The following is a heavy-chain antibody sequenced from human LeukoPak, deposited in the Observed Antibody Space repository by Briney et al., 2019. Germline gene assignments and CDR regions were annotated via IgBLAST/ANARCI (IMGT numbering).Heavy chain of an antibody. J-gene: IGHJ4*02. D-gene: IGHD3-22*01. CDR3: AYLDSSGYYYGRLRY. CDR1: GFTFSDHA. V-gene: IGHV3-23*01. CDR2: ISAGGDRT. Sequence: EGSLRLSCAASGFTFSDHAMSWVRQTPAKGLESVSSISAGGDRTHYADSVKGRFTVSRDNSKNTLYLHMNSLRAEDTAVYFCAYLDSSGYYYGRLRYWGQGTPVTVSS.